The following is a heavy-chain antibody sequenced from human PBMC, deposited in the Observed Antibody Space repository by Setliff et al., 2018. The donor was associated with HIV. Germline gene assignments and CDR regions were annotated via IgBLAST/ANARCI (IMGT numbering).Heavy chain of an antibody. CDR1: GFIFGDYW. Sequence: TGGSLRLSCASSGFIFGDYWMTWVRQAPGKGLEWVASIKQDGSEKYYVDSVKGRFTISRDNAKKSLYLQMNSLRAEDTALYYCARDYSRYTWNYFDYWGQGTLVTVSS. CDR3: ARDYSRYTWNYFDY. J-gene: IGHJ4*02. V-gene: IGHV3-7*03. CDR2: IKQDGSEK. D-gene: IGHD1-20*01.